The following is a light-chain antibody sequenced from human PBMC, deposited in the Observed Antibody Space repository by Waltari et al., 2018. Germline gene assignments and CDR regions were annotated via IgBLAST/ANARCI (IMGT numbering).Light chain of an antibody. CDR2: TTS. Sequence: DIQMTQSPSSLSASVGDRVTITCRASQDIANYVNWYQQKPGKAPKLLIHTTSSLQSGVPSRFSGSGSGTDFTLTISSLQPEDFATYYCQQSYSNTPLTFGGGTKVEIK. CDR3: QQSYSNTPLT. CDR1: QDIANY. V-gene: IGKV1-39*01. J-gene: IGKJ4*01.